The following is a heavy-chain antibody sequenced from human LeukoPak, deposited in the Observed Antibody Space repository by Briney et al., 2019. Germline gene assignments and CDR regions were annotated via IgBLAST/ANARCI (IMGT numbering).Heavy chain of an antibody. V-gene: IGHV4-59*01. D-gene: IGHD3-9*01. J-gene: IGHJ4*02. CDR3: ARDVARVILTGYYRTFDY. CDR2: IYYSGST. CDR1: GGSISSYY. Sequence: SETLSLTCTVSGGSISSYYWSWIRQPPGKGLEWIGYIYYSGSTNYNPSLKSRVTISVDTSKNQFSLKLSSVTAADTAVYYCARDVARVILTGYYRTFDYWGQGTLVTVSS.